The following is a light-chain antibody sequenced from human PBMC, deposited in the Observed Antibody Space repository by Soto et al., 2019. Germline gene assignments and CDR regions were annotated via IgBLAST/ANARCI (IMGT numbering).Light chain of an antibody. Sequence: QSVLTQPPSVSAAPGQRVTISCSGSSSNIGNNYVSWYQQLPGTAPKLLISEDNKRPSGLPDRFSGSKSGTSATLGITGLQTGDEADYYCASCDSSLTAEVFGGGTKLTVL. CDR2: EDN. J-gene: IGLJ2*01. CDR1: SSNIGNNY. CDR3: ASCDSSLTAEV. V-gene: IGLV1-51*02.